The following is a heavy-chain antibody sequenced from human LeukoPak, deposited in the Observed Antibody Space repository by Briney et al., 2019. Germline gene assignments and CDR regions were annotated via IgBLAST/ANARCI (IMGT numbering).Heavy chain of an antibody. CDR1: DYTFTKFG. D-gene: IGHD3-22*01. V-gene: IGHV1-69*13. J-gene: IGHJ5*02. CDR3: ARSIYYYDSSGVNWLDP. Sequence: GASVKVSCKASDYTFTKFGINWVRQAPRQGLEWMGGIIPIFGTANYAQKFQGRVTITADESTSTAYMELSSLRSEDTAVYYCARSIYYYDSSGVNWLDPWGQGTLVTVSS. CDR2: IIPIFGTA.